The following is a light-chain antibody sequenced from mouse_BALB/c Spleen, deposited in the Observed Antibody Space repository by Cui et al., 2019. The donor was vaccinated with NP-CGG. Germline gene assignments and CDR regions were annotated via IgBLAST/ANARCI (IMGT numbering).Light chain of an antibody. J-gene: IGLJ1*01. CDR3: ALWYSNHWV. CDR1: TGAVTTSNY. V-gene: IGLV1*01. CDR2: RPR. Sequence: QAVVTQESALTTSPGETVTLTCRSSTGAVTTSNYANWLQEQPDPLFPGLIGRPRKRAQGVPVRFSGSLIGDKAALTITGAQTEDEAIYFCALWYSNHWVFGGGTKLTVL.